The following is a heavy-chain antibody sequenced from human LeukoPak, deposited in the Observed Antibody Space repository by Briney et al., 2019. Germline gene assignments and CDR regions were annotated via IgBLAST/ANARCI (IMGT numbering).Heavy chain of an antibody. CDR3: ASETGYCSGGSCYPHYYYGMDV. CDR1: GGSISSSSHY. J-gene: IGHJ6*02. CDR2: IYYSGST. V-gene: IGHV4-39*07. Sequence: SETLSLTCTVSGGSISSSSHYWGWIRQPPGKGLEWIGSIYYSGSTFYNPSLKSRVTISVDTSKNQFSLKLGSVTAADTAVYYCASETGYCSGGSCYPHYYYGMDVWGQGTTVTVSS. D-gene: IGHD2-15*01.